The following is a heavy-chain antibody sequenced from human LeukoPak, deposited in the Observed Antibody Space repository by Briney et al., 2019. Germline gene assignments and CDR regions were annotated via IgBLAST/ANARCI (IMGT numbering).Heavy chain of an antibody. Sequence: SETLSLTCTVSGGSMSGYYWSWIRQPAGKRLEWIGHIYSSGSTYYNPSLKSRVTISVDTSKNQFSLKLSSVTAADTAVYYCATSQLSEADKFDYWGQGTLVTGSS. CDR2: IYSSGST. CDR3: ATSQLSEADKFDY. D-gene: IGHD5-18*01. J-gene: IGHJ4*02. CDR1: GGSMSGYY. V-gene: IGHV4-4*07.